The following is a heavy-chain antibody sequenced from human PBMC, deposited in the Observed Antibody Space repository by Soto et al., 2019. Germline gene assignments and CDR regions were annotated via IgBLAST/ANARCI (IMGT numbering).Heavy chain of an antibody. CDR1: GYTFTSYS. CDR3: ARFIGGAYGMDV. Sequence: GASVKVSCKASGYTFTSYSMHWVRQAPGQRLEWMGWINVVNGNTKYSQKFQARVTITRDTSASTAYMELSSLRSEDTAVYYCARFIGGAYGMDVWGQGTTVTVSS. D-gene: IGHD2-15*01. V-gene: IGHV1-3*01. J-gene: IGHJ6*02. CDR2: INVVNGNT.